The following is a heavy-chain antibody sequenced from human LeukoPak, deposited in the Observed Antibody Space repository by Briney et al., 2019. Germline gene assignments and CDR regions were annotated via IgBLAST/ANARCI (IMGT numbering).Heavy chain of an antibody. D-gene: IGHD2-15*01. CDR2: ISSNGGST. J-gene: IGHJ3*02. Sequence: GGSLRLSCAASGFTFSSYAMHWVRQAPGKGLVYVSAISSNGGSTYYANSVKGRFTISRDNSKNTLYLQMGSLRAEDMAVYYCARDQEGYCSGGSCYSPAFDIWGQGTMVTVSS. CDR1: GFTFSSYA. V-gene: IGHV3-64*01. CDR3: ARDQEGYCSGGSCYSPAFDI.